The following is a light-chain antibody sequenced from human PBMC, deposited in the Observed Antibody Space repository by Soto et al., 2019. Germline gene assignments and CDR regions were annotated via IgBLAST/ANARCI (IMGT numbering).Light chain of an antibody. V-gene: IGLV1-51*01. CDR3: GTWDSGLTIGVI. CDR2: DNQ. Sequence: QSVLTQPPSVSAAPGQKVSISCSGSSSNVGKNFVSWYQHVPGKAPKLLIYDNQKRPSGIPDRFSASKSGTLATLDITGLQTGDEADYYCGTWDSGLTIGVIFGGGTQLTVL. J-gene: IGLJ2*01. CDR1: SSNVGKNF.